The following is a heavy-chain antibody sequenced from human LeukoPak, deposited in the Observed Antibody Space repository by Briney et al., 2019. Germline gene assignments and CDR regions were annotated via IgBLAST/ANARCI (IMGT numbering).Heavy chain of an antibody. D-gene: IGHD3-3*01. CDR1: GFTFSSYA. J-gene: IGHJ5*02. CDR3: ARESGDFWSGYSHNWFDP. V-gene: IGHV3-7*01. Sequence: PGGSLRLSCAASGFTFSSYAMSWVRQAPGKGLEWVANIKQDGSEKYYVDSVKGRFTISRDNAKNSLYLQMNSLRAEDTAVYYCARESGDFWSGYSHNWFDPWGQGTLVTVSS. CDR2: IKQDGSEK.